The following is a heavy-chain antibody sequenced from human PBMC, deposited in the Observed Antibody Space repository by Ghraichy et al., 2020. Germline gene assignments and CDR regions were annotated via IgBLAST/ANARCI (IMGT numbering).Heavy chain of an antibody. V-gene: IGHV1-3*01. Sequence: ASVKVSCKASGYTFTSYAMHWVRQAPGQRLEWMGWINAGNGNTKYSQKFQGRVTITRDTSASTAYMELSSLRSEDTAVYYCARVEYDYVWGSYRAFDYWGQGTLVTVSS. CDR1: GYTFTSYA. CDR3: ARVEYDYVWGSYRAFDY. D-gene: IGHD3-16*02. J-gene: IGHJ4*02. CDR2: INAGNGNT.